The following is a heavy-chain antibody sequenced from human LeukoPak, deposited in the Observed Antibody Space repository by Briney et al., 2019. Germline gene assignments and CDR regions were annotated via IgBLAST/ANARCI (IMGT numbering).Heavy chain of an antibody. Sequence: ASVTVSCTASGYTFTSYDINWVRQATGQGLEWMGWMNPNSGNTGYAQKFQGRVTMTRNTSVSTAYMELSSLRSEDTAVYYCASSGHDYGDYPDSYWGQGTLVTVSS. D-gene: IGHD4-17*01. CDR3: ASSGHDYGDYPDSY. V-gene: IGHV1-8*01. CDR2: MNPNSGNT. CDR1: GYTFTSYD. J-gene: IGHJ4*02.